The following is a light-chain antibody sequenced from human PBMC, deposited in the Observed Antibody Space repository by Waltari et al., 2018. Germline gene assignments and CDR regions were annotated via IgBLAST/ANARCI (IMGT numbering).Light chain of an antibody. CDR2: AAS. J-gene: IGKJ2*01. Sequence: EIVMTQSPATLSVSPGERATLSCRASQSVSSNLAWYQQTPGQAPTLLIYAASTRATGIPARFSGSGSGTEFTLTISSLQSEDVAVYYCQQYNNWPPYTFGQGTKLEIK. CDR3: QQYNNWPPYT. V-gene: IGKV3-15*01. CDR1: QSVSSN.